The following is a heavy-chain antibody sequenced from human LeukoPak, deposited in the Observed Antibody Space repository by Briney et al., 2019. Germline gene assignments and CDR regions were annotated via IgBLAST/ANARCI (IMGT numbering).Heavy chain of an antibody. Sequence: PPQTLSLTCTVSGGSISSGDYYWSWIRQPPGKGLEWIGYIYYSGSTYYNPSLKSRVTISVDTSKNQFSLKLSSVTAADTAVYYCARCPYDSSGYYPLNFDYWGQGTLVTVSS. J-gene: IGHJ4*02. V-gene: IGHV4-30-4*08. CDR1: GGSISSGDYY. CDR2: IYYSGST. D-gene: IGHD3-22*01. CDR3: ARCPYDSSGYYPLNFDY.